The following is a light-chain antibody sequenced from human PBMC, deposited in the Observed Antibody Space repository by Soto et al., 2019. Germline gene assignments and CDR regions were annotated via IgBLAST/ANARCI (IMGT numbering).Light chain of an antibody. CDR1: QSVSSSY. V-gene: IGKV3-20*01. CDR2: GAS. CDR3: QQYGDSPFT. J-gene: IGKJ3*01. Sequence: EIVLTQSPGTLSLSPGERDTLSCRASQSVSSSYLGWYQQKPGQAPRLLIYGASSRATGIPDRFSGSGSGTDFTLTISRLEPEDFAVYYCQQYGDSPFTFGPGTKVDIK.